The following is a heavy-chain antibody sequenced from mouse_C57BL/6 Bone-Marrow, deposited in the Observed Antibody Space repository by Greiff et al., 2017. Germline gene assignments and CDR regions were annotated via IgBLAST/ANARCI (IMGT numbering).Heavy chain of an antibody. V-gene: IGHV1-55*01. D-gene: IGHD1-1*01. J-gene: IGHJ4*01. CDR2: IYPGSGST. Sequence: QVQLQQPGAELVKPGASVKMSCKASGYTFTSYWITWVKQRPGQGLEWIGDIYPGSGSTNYNEKFKSKATLTVDTSSSTAYMQLSSLTSEDSAVYYCGIIVLRFYYAMDYWGQGTSVTVSS. CDR1: GYTFTSYW. CDR3: GIIVLRFYYAMDY.